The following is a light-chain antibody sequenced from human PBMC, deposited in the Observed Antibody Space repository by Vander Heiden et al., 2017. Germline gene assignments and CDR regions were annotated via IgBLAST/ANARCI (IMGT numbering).Light chain of an antibody. CDR2: GAS. J-gene: IGKJ2*01. CDR1: QSVSSSY. Sequence: DIVLTQSPGTLSLSPGERATLSCRASQSVSSSYLAWYQQKPGQAPRLLIYGASSRATGIPDRFSGSGSGTDFTLTISRLEPEDLAVYYCQHYGSSLYTFGQGTKLQIQ. CDR3: QHYGSSLYT. V-gene: IGKV3-20*01.